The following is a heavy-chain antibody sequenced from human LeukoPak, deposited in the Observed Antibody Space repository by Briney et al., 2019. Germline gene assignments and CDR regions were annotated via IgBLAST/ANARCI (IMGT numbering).Heavy chain of an antibody. D-gene: IGHD3-22*01. CDR2: IYYSGST. J-gene: IGHJ6*02. V-gene: IGHV4-31*03. Sequence: SQTLSLTCTVSGGSISSGGCSWSWIRQHPGKGLEWIGYIYYSGSTYYNPSLKSRVTISVDTSKNQFSLKLSSVTAADTAVYYCARERYYDSSGYYYGMDVWGRGTPVTVSS. CDR1: GGSISSGGCS. CDR3: ARERYYDSSGYYYGMDV.